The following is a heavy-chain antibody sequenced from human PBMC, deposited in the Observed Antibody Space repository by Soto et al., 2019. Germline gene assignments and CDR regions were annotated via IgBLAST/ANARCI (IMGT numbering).Heavy chain of an antibody. CDR3: ARRDYPNDYGGKSEFTFDY. D-gene: IGHD4-17*01. Sequence: PGESLKISCKGSGYSFTSYWISWVRQMPGKGLEWMGRIDPSDSYTNYSPSFQGHVTISADKSISTAYLQWSSLKASDTAMYYCARRDYPNDYGGKSEFTFDYWGQGTLVTVYS. J-gene: IGHJ4*02. CDR2: IDPSDSYT. V-gene: IGHV5-10-1*01. CDR1: GYSFTSYW.